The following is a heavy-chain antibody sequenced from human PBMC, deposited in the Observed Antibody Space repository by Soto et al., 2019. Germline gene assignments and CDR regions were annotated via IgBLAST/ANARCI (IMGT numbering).Heavy chain of an antibody. V-gene: IGHV3-23*01. J-gene: IGHJ4*02. CDR2: ISGSGGST. Sequence: GGSLRLSCAASGFTFSSYAMSWVRQAPGKGLEWVSAISGSGGSTYYADSVKGRFTISRDNSKNTLYLQMNSLRAEDTAVYYCAKSEYYQLLSTQFDYWGQGTLVTVSS. CDR1: GFTFSSYA. CDR3: AKSEYYQLLSTQFDY. D-gene: IGHD2-2*01.